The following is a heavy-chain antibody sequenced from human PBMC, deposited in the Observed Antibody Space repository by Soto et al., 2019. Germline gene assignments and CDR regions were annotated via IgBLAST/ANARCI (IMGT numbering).Heavy chain of an antibody. Sequence: ASVKVSCKASGYTFTSYDINWVRQATGQGLEWMGWISAYNGNTNYAQKLQGRVTMTTDTSTSTAYMELRSLRSDDTAVYYCARDTPITMVRGRGEFDYWGQGTLVTVSS. J-gene: IGHJ4*02. V-gene: IGHV1-18*01. D-gene: IGHD3-10*01. CDR2: ISAYNGNT. CDR1: GYTFTSYD. CDR3: ARDTPITMVRGRGEFDY.